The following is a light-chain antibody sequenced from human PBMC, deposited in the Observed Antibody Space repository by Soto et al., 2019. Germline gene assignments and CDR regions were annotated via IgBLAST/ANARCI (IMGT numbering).Light chain of an antibody. CDR3: QQYGSSPRT. CDR1: QSVSSSY. Sequence: EIVLTQSPGTLSLSPGERATLSCRASQSVSSSYLAWYQQNRGQAPRLLIYGASSRATGIPDRFSGRGSGTDFTLTISRLEPEDLAVYYCQQYGSSPRTFGQGTKVEIK. V-gene: IGKV3-20*01. J-gene: IGKJ1*01. CDR2: GAS.